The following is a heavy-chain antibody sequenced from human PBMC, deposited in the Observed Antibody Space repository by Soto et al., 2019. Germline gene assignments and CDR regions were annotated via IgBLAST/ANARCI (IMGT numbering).Heavy chain of an antibody. CDR1: GGSISSGGYS. CDR3: ARGKAAAGFDY. D-gene: IGHD6-13*01. Sequence: SETLSLTYAVSGGSISSGGYSWSWIRQPPGKGLEWIGYIYHSGSTYYNPSLKSRVTISVDRSKNQFSLKLSSVTAADTAVYYCARGKAAAGFDYWGQGTLVTVS. V-gene: IGHV4-30-2*01. J-gene: IGHJ4*02. CDR2: IYHSGST.